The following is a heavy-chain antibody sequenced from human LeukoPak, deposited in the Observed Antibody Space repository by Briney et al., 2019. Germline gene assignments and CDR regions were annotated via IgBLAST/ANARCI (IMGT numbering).Heavy chain of an antibody. CDR2: IRYDGSNK. Sequence: GGSLRLSCAASGFTFSSYGMHWVRQAPGKGLEWVAFIRYDGSNKYYADSVKGRFTISRDNSKNTLYLQMNSLRAEDTAVYYCAKDFEVVPAAEDRRFDYWGQGTLVTVSS. CDR1: GFTFSSYG. D-gene: IGHD2-2*01. J-gene: IGHJ4*02. V-gene: IGHV3-30*02. CDR3: AKDFEVVPAAEDRRFDY.